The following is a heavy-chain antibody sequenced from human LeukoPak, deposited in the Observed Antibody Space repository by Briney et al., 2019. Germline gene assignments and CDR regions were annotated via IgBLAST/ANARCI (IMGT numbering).Heavy chain of an antibody. CDR3: AKSAGGGPGVFDY. CDR2: ISYDGTNK. V-gene: IGHV3-30*18. D-gene: IGHD3-10*01. CDR1: GFTFSSYG. J-gene: IGHJ4*02. Sequence: GGSLRLSCAASGFTFSSYGMHWVRQAPGKGLEWVAVISYDGTNKNSADSVKGRFTISRDNSKNTLYLQMNSLRTEDTAVYYCAKSAGGGPGVFDYLGQGTLVTVSS.